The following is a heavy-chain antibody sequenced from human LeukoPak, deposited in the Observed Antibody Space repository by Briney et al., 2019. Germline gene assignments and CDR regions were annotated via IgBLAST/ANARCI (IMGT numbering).Heavy chain of an antibody. Sequence: GGSLRLSCAASGFTFSSYAMHWVRQAPGKGLEWVAVISYDGSNKYYADSVKGRFTISRDNSKNTLYLQMNSLRAEDTAVYYCARDRAYDFWSGYSPDAFDIWGQGTMVTVSS. CDR2: ISYDGSNK. CDR3: ARDRAYDFWSGYSPDAFDI. V-gene: IGHV3-30-3*01. CDR1: GFTFSSYA. J-gene: IGHJ3*02. D-gene: IGHD3-3*01.